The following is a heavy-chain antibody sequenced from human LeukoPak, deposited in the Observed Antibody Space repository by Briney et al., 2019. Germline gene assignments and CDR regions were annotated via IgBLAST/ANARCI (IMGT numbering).Heavy chain of an antibody. D-gene: IGHD4-17*01. J-gene: IGHJ5*02. CDR3: ARVLRTVTTYNWLDP. Sequence: SQTLSLTCTVSGGSISSGDYYWSWIRQPPGKGLEWIGYIYYSGSTYYNPSLKSRVTISVDTSKNQFSLKLSSVTAADTAVYYCARVLRTVTTYNWLDPWGQGTLVTVSS. CDR1: GGSISSGDYY. CDR2: IYYSGST. V-gene: IGHV4-30-4*01.